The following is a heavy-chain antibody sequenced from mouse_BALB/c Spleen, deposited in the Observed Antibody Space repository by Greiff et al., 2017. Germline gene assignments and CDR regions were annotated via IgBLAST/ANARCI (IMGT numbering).Heavy chain of an antibody. J-gene: IGHJ4*01. D-gene: IGHD2-2*01. CDR3: ARRLRHGMDY. Sequence: EVHLVESGGGLVKPGGSLKLSCAASGFTFSSYAMSWVRQSPEKRLEWVAEISSGGSYTYYPDTVTGRFTISRDNAKNTLYLEMSSLRSEDTAMYYCARRLRHGMDYWGQGTSVTVSS. V-gene: IGHV5-9-4*01. CDR2: ISSGGSYT. CDR1: GFTFSSYA.